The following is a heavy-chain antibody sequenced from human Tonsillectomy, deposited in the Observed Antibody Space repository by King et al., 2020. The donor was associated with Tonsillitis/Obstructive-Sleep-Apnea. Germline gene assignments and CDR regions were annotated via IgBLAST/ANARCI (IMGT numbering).Heavy chain of an antibody. D-gene: IGHD6-19*01. Sequence: VQLVESGGGVVQPGRSLRLSCAASGFTFSSYAMHWVRQAPGKGLERVAVISYVGSNKYYADSVKGRFSISRDNSTNTLYLQMNSLRAEDTAVYYCARDRSSCRYDAFDIWGQGTMVTVSS. CDR2: ISYVGSNK. CDR1: GFTFSSYA. V-gene: IGHV3-30*04. CDR3: ARDRSSCRYDAFDI. J-gene: IGHJ3*02.